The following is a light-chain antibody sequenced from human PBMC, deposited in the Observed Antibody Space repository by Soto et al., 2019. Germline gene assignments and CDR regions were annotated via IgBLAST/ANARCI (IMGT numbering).Light chain of an antibody. Sequence: DIQMTQSPSSLSTSVGDRVTISVRASQSISTYLNWYQQKPGKAPKLLIYAASTLQSGVPSRFSGSGSGTDFTLTISRLQPEDDATYYCQKYNSVPLTFGGGTKVDIK. J-gene: IGKJ4*01. CDR3: QKYNSVPLT. CDR2: AAS. CDR1: QSISTY. V-gene: IGKV1-27*01.